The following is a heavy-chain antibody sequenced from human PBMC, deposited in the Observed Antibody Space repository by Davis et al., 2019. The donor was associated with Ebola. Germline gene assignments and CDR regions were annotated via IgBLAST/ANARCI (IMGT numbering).Heavy chain of an antibody. D-gene: IGHD3-3*01. V-gene: IGHV4-34*01. CDR1: GGSFSGYY. Sequence: MPGGSLRLSCAVYGGSFSGYYWSWIRQPPGKGLEWIGEINHSGSTNYNPSLKSRVTISVDTSKNQFSLKLSSVTAADTAVYYCASLEWVYYDFWSGYSNYGMDVWGQGTTVTVSS. CDR3: ASLEWVYYDFWSGYSNYGMDV. CDR2: INHSGST. J-gene: IGHJ6*02.